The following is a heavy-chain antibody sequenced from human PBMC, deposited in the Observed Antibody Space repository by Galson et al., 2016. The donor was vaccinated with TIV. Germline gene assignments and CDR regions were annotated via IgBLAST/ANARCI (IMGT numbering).Heavy chain of an antibody. Sequence: SLRLSCAVSGFTFSSSKMNWVRQAPGKGLEWVSYISSSGSPIYYTDSVKGRFTISRDNAKNSLYLQMNSLRAEDTAVYYCSSSSEDYWGQGTLVTVSS. CDR3: SSSSEDY. D-gene: IGHD6-6*01. V-gene: IGHV3-48*03. CDR2: ISSSGSPI. CDR1: GFTFSSSK. J-gene: IGHJ4*02.